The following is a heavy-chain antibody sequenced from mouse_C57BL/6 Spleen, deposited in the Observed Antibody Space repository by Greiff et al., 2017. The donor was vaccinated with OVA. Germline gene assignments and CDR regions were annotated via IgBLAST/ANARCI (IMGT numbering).Heavy chain of an antibody. J-gene: IGHJ2*01. CDR2: INPNNGGT. D-gene: IGHD1-1*01. CDR3: ARAGSSYFDY. V-gene: IGHV1-22*01. Sequence: EVKLMESGPELVKPGASVKMSCKASGYTFTDYNMHWVKQSHGKSLEWIGYINPNNGGTSYNQKFKGKATLTVNKSSSTAYMELRSLTSEDSAVYYCARAGSSYFDYWGQGTTLTVSS. CDR1: GYTFTDYN.